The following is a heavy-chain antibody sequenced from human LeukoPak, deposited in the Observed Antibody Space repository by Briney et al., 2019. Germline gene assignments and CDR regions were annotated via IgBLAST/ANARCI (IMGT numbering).Heavy chain of an antibody. D-gene: IGHD2-2*01. CDR3: ARERRKDIVVVPAATQYNWFDP. CDR1: GYTFTGYY. V-gene: IGHV1-2*02. Sequence: GASVKVSCKASGYTFTGYYMHWGRQAPGQGLEWRGWINPNSGGTNYAQKFQGRVTMTGDTYISTAYMELSRLRSDDTAVYYCARERRKDIVVVPAATQYNWFDPWGQGTLVTVSS. CDR2: INPNSGGT. J-gene: IGHJ5*02.